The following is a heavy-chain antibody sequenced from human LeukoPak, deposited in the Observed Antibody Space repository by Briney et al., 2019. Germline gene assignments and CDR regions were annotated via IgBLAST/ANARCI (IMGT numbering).Heavy chain of an antibody. V-gene: IGHV4-59*01. CDR3: ARAALDYGDYYFDY. CDR1: GGSFSGYY. Sequence: SETLSLTCAVYGGSFSGYYWSWIRQPPGKGLEWIGYIYYSGGTNYNPSLKSRVTISVDTSKNQFSLKLSSVTAADAAVYYCARAALDYGDYYFDYWGQGTLVTVSS. CDR2: IYYSGGT. J-gene: IGHJ4*02. D-gene: IGHD4-17*01.